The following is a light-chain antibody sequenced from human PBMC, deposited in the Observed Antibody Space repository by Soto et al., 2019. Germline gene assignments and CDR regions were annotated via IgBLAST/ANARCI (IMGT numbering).Light chain of an antibody. CDR2: AAS. Sequence: AIQMTQSPSSMSASVGDRVTITCRASQGIRNDLGWYQQKPGKAPKLLIYAASSLQSGVPSRFSGSGSGTDFTLSISSLQPEDFATYYCLQDYNYPWTFGQGTKVEIK. J-gene: IGKJ1*01. CDR3: LQDYNYPWT. V-gene: IGKV1-6*01. CDR1: QGIRND.